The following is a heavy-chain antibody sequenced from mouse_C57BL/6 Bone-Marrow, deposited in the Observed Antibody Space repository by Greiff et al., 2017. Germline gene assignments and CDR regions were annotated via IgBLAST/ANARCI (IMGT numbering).Heavy chain of an antibody. CDR2: INPNNGGT. V-gene: IGHV1-18*01. CDR3: ARRRAMDY. J-gene: IGHJ4*01. CDR1: GYTFTDYN. Sequence: VQLKQSGPELVKPGASVKIPCKASGYTFTDYNMDWVKQSHGKSLEWIGEINPNNGGTIYNQKFKGKATLTVDKSSSTAYMELRSLTSEDTAVYYCARRRAMDYWGQGTSVTVSS.